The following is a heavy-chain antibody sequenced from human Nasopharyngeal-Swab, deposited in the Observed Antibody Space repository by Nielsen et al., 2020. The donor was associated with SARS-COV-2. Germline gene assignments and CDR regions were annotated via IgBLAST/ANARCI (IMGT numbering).Heavy chain of an antibody. V-gene: IGHV3-9*01. J-gene: IGHJ6*02. CDR2: ISWNSGSI. CDR1: GFTFDDYA. D-gene: IGHD3-3*01. Sequence: GGSLRLSCAASGFTFDDYAMHWVRQAPGKGLEWVSGISWNSGSIGYADSVKGRFTISRDNAKNSLYLQMNSLRAEDTALYYCARDGLDYDFWSAYFMDVWGRGTTVTVSS. CDR3: ARDGLDYDFWSAYFMDV.